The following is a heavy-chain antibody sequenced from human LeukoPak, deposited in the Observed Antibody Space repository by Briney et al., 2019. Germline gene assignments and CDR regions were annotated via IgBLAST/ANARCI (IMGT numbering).Heavy chain of an antibody. CDR1: GGSFSGYY. CDR2: IYYSGST. J-gene: IGHJ4*02. CDR3: ARVGYCSSTSCRYFDY. D-gene: IGHD2-2*01. V-gene: IGHV4-30-4*08. Sequence: PSETLSLTCAVYGGSFSGYYWSWIRQPPGKGRECIGYIYYSGSTYYNPSLKSRVTISVDTSKNQFSLKLSSVTAADTAVYYCARVGYCSSTSCRYFDYWGQGTLVTVSS.